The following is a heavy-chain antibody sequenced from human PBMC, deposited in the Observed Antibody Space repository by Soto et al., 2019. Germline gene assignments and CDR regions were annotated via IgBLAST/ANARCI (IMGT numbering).Heavy chain of an antibody. V-gene: IGHV4-61*01. Sequence: QVQLQESGPGLVKPSETLSLTCTVSGGSVSSGSYYWSWIRQPPGKGLEWIGYIYYSGSTNYNPHLKSRVPISVDKSKNQFSLKLSSVTAADTAVYYCAELVAGTGRRYYYYYGMDVWGQGTTVTVSS. CDR1: GGSVSSGSYY. CDR2: IYYSGST. CDR3: AELVAGTGRRYYYYYGMDV. D-gene: IGHD6-19*01. J-gene: IGHJ6*02.